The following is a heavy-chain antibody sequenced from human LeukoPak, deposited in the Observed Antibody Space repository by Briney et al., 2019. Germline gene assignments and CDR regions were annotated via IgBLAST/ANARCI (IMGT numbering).Heavy chain of an antibody. CDR3: ARDSGSGWYGIDY. J-gene: IGHJ4*02. D-gene: IGHD6-19*01. CDR1: GCTFTGYY. CDR2: INPNSGGT. V-gene: IGHV1-2*02. Sequence: GASVKVSCKASGCTFTGYYLHWVRQAPGQGLEWMGWINPNSGGTNYAQKFQGRVTMTRDTSISTAYMELSRLRSDDTAVYYCARDSGSGWYGIDYWGQGTLVTVSP.